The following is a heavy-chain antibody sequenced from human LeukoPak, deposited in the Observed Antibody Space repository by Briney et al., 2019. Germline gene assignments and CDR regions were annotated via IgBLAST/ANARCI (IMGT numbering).Heavy chain of an antibody. CDR2: IIPIFGTA. V-gene: IGHV1-69*13. CDR3: ARAPTHMAAPFDY. J-gene: IGHJ4*02. CDR1: GGTSSSYA. Sequence: ASVKVSCTASGGTSSSYAISWVRQAPGQGLEWMGGIIPIFGTANYAQKFQGRVTITADESTSTAYMELSSLRSEDTAVYYCARAPTHMAAPFDYWGQGTLVTVSS. D-gene: IGHD5-24*01.